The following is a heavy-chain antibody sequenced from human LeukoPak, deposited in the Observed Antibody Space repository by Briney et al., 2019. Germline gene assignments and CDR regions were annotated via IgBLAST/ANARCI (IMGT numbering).Heavy chain of an antibody. V-gene: IGHV1-46*02. J-gene: IGHJ4*02. CDR1: GYTFNHYY. CDR3: ARDRGLWLVPLDS. CDR2: INPSGGTI. Sequence: ASVKVSCKASGYTFNHYYIHWVRQAPGQGLEWMGIINPSGGTINFAQKFQGRISMTSDTSTGTAYMELSGLTSNDTAVYYCARDRGLWLVPLDSWGQGTLVTVSS. D-gene: IGHD3-10*01.